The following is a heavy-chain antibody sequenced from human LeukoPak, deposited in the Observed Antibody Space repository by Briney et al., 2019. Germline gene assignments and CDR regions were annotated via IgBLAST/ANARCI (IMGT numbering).Heavy chain of an antibody. V-gene: IGHV3-20*04. D-gene: IGHD3-10*01. CDR2: INWNGGST. CDR3: AKTVLLWFGESNYFDY. CDR1: GFTFDDYG. Sequence: GGSLRLSCAASGFTFDDYGMSWVRQPSGKGLEWVSGINWNGGSTGYADSVKGRFTISRDNAKNSLYLQMNSLRAEDTALYYCAKTVLLWFGESNYFDYWGQGTLITVSS. J-gene: IGHJ4*02.